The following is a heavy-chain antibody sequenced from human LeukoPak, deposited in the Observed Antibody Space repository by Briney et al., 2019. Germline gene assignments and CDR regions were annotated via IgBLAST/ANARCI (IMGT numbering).Heavy chain of an antibody. D-gene: IGHD3-22*01. CDR1: GFTFSSYE. J-gene: IGHJ4*02. Sequence: PGGSLRLSCAASGFTFSSYEMNWVRQAPGKGLEWVSYISSSGSTIYYADSVKGRFTISRGNAKNSLFLRMNSLRAEDTAVYYCARVGTSRGIVVDPFDYWGQGTLVTVSS. CDR3: ARVGTSRGIVVDPFDY. V-gene: IGHV3-48*03. CDR2: ISSSGSTI.